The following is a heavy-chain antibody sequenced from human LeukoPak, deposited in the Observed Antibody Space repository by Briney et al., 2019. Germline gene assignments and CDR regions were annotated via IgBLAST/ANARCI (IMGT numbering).Heavy chain of an antibody. CDR1: GGSISSYY. V-gene: IGHV4-59*01. CDR3: ARITGFGEFLYYYYGMDV. CDR2: IYYSGST. D-gene: IGHD3-10*01. J-gene: IGHJ6*04. Sequence: SETLSLTCTVSGGSISSYYWSWIRQPPGKGLEWIGYIYYSGSTNYNPSLKSRVTISVDTSKNQLSLKLSSVTAADTAVYYCARITGFGEFLYYYYGMDVWGKGTTVTVSS.